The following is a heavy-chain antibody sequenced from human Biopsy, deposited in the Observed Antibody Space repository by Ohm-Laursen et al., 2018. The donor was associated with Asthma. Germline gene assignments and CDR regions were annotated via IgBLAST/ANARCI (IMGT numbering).Heavy chain of an antibody. CDR3: ARTYYDFLTGQVNDAFAL. CDR2: INAGDGNT. Sequence: GASVKVSCKASGYTFINYAIHWVRQAPGQRLEWMGWINAGDGNTKYSQKFQGRVTITRDTSASTAYMDLRSRRSEDTAMYYCARTYYDFLTGQVNDAFALWGQGTMVTVSS. D-gene: IGHD3-9*01. J-gene: IGHJ3*01. V-gene: IGHV1-3*01. CDR1: GYTFINYA.